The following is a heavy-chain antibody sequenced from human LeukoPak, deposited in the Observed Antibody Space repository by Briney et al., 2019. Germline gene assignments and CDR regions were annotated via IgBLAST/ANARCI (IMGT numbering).Heavy chain of an antibody. CDR2: IYYTGST. Sequence: SETLSLTCTVSGGSISGYYWSWIRQPPGKGLEWIGYIYYTGSTNYNPSLKSRVTISVDTSRNQFSLKLSSVTAADTAVYYCARGTMMVGPWGQGTLVTVSS. J-gene: IGHJ5*02. CDR3: ARGTMMVGP. V-gene: IGHV4-59*01. D-gene: IGHD3-22*01. CDR1: GGSISGYY.